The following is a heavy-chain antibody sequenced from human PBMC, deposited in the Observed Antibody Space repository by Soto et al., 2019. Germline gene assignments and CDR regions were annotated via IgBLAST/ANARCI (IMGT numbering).Heavy chain of an antibody. CDR3: ARDGGRHSGGIDY. V-gene: IGHV1-69*01. D-gene: IGHD1-26*01. CDR2: IIPIFGTA. CDR1: GGTFSSYS. J-gene: IGHJ4*02. Sequence: QVQLVQSGADVKKPGSSVKVSCKASGGTFSSYSINWVRQAPGQGLEWMGEIIPIFGTANYAQKFQGRVTMTADEATSTAYMELSSLRSEDTAVYYCARDGGRHSGGIDYWGQGTLVTVSS.